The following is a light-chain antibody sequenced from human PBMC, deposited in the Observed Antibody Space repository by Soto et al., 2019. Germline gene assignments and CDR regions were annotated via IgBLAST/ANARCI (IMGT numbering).Light chain of an antibody. V-gene: IGKV1-5*03. Sequence: DIQMTQSPSTLSASVGDRVTITCRASQSIDSWLAWYQQKPGKTPNLLIYKASSLESGVPSRFSGSGPGTEFTLTISSLQPDDFATYYCQQYNSYSAGTFGQGTKVEIK. CDR1: QSIDSW. J-gene: IGKJ1*01. CDR3: QQYNSYSAGT. CDR2: KAS.